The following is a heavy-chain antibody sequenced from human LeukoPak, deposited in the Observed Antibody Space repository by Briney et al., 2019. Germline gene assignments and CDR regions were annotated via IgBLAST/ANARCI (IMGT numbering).Heavy chain of an antibody. Sequence: GASVKVSCKASGYTFTSYGISWVRQAPGHGLEWMGWISAYNGNTNYAQKLQGRVTMTTDTSTSTAYMELRSLRSDDTAVYSCARDGVGSSGWYTLDYWGQGTLVTVSS. CDR1: GYTFTSYG. J-gene: IGHJ4*02. CDR2: ISAYNGNT. D-gene: IGHD6-19*01. V-gene: IGHV1-18*01. CDR3: ARDGVGSSGWYTLDY.